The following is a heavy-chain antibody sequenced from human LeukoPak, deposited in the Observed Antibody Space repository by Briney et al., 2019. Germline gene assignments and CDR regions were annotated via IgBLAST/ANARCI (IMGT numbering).Heavy chain of an antibody. CDR3: ARGSGSFPKYAFDY. Sequence: GSLRLSCAASGFIFRSYGMAWVRQAPGKGPEWVSVIWHDGRDKFFADSVKGRFTISRDNSKSTMYLQMNSLRAEDTAVYYCARGSGSFPKYAFDYWGQGALVTVSS. D-gene: IGHD3-10*01. J-gene: IGHJ4*02. CDR2: IWHDGRDK. V-gene: IGHV3-33*01. CDR1: GFIFRSYG.